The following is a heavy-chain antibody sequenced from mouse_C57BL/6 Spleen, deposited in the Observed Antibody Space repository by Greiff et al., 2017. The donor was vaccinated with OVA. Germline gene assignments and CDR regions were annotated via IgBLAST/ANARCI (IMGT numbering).Heavy chain of an antibody. Sequence: QVQLQQPGTELVKPGASVKLSCKASGYTFTSYWMHWVKQRPGQGLEWIGNINPSNGSTNYNEKFKSKATLTVDQSSSTAYMPLSSLTSEDSAVYYCARSVTTVVATRGYFDYWGQGTTLTVSS. CDR3: ARSVTTVVATRGYFDY. V-gene: IGHV1-53*01. CDR1: GYTFTSYW. D-gene: IGHD1-1*01. CDR2: INPSNGST. J-gene: IGHJ2*01.